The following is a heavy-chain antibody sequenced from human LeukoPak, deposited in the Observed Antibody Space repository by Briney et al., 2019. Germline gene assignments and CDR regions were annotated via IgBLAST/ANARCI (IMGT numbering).Heavy chain of an antibody. J-gene: IGHJ4*02. Sequence: GGSLRLSCAASGFTVSSNYMSWVRQAPGKGLEWVSVIYSGGSTYYADSVKGRLTISRDNSKNTLYLQMNSLRAEDTAVYYCARDLIVGATLGSDYWGQGTLVTVSS. V-gene: IGHV3-53*01. CDR3: ARDLIVGATLGSDY. CDR2: IYSGGST. CDR1: GFTVSSNY. D-gene: IGHD1-26*01.